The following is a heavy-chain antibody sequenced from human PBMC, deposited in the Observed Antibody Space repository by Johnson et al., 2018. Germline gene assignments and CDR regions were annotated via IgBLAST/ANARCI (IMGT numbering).Heavy chain of an antibody. CDR1: GFTFSSYG. CDR2: ISYDGSNK. CDR3: AKELLHTWLRLIAAAGGGAFDI. V-gene: IGHV3-30*18. Sequence: QVQLVQSGGGVVQPGRSLRLSCAASGFTFSSYGMHWVRQAPGKGLEWVAVISYDGSNKYYADSVKGRFTISRDNSKNTLYLQMNSLGAEDTAGYYCAKELLHTWLRLIAAAGGGAFDIWGQGTMVTVSS. J-gene: IGHJ3*02. D-gene: IGHD6-13*01.